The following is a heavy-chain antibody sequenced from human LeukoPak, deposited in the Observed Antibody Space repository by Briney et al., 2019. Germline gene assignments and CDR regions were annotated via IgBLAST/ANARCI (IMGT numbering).Heavy chain of an antibody. CDR2: INTNTGNP. Sequence: ASVKVSCKASGYTFTSNAMNWVRQAPGQGLQWMGWINTNTGNPTYAQGFTGRFVFSLDTSVSTAYLQISSLKAEDTAVYYCARAPPYYGSGSYYFDYWGQGTLVTVSS. J-gene: IGHJ4*02. V-gene: IGHV7-4-1*02. CDR1: GYTFTSNA. CDR3: ARAPPYYGSGSYYFDY. D-gene: IGHD3-10*01.